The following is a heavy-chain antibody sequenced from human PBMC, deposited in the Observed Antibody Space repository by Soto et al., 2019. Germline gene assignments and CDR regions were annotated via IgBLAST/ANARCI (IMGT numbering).Heavy chain of an antibody. Sequence: SVKVSCKASGGTFSSYAISWVRQAPGQGLEWMGGIIPILGTANYAQKFQGRVTITADESTSTAYMELSSLRSEDTAVYYCASKLRRYYYDSSGYYSDYYYGMDVWGQGTTVTVSS. CDR3: ASKLRRYYYDSSGYYSDYYYGMDV. CDR2: IIPILGTA. J-gene: IGHJ6*02. D-gene: IGHD3-22*01. CDR1: GGTFSSYA. V-gene: IGHV1-69*13.